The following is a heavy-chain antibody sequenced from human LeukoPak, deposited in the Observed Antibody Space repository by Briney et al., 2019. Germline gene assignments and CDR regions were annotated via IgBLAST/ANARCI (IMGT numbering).Heavy chain of an antibody. J-gene: IGHJ4*02. D-gene: IGHD4-17*01. CDR2: ISSSSSYI. CDR1: GFTFSSYS. V-gene: IGHV3-21*01. Sequence: GALRLSCAASGFTFSSYSMNWVRQAPGKGLEWVSSISSSSSYIYYADSVKGRFTLSRDNAKNSLYLQMNSLRAEDTAVYYCARDSYGDYYFDYWGQGTLVTVSS. CDR3: ARDSYGDYYFDY.